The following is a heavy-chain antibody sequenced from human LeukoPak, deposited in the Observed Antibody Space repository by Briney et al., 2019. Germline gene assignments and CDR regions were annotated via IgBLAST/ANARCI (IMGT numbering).Heavy chain of an antibody. J-gene: IGHJ4*02. V-gene: IGHV4-4*07. CDR2: IYTSGNT. D-gene: IGHD6-13*01. CDR1: GASINNYY. CDR3: ARGRQQMVLGTDH. Sequence: SETLSLTCTVSGASINNYYWSWIRQPAGKGLEWIGRIYTSGNTNYNPSLQSRVTMSVDTSKNQFSVHLNSVTTADTAVYYCARGRQQMVLGTDHWGQGTLVTVSS.